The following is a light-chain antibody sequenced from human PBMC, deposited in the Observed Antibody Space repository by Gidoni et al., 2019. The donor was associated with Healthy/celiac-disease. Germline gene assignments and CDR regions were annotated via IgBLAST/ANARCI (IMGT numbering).Light chain of an antibody. J-gene: IGLJ3*02. Sequence: QSVLTQPPSASVTPGQSVTISCSGRSSNIGSNTVNWYQQLPGTAPKLLIYSNNQLPSGVPDRFSGSKSGTSASLAISGLQSEDEADYYCAAWDDSLNGWVFGGGTKLTVL. CDR2: SNN. V-gene: IGLV1-44*01. CDR1: SSNIGSNT. CDR3: AAWDDSLNGWV.